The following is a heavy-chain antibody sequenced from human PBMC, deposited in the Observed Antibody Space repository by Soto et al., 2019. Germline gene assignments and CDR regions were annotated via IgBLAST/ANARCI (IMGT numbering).Heavy chain of an antibody. V-gene: IGHV4-34*01. D-gene: IGHD3-22*01. CDR2: INHSGST. CDR1: GGSFSGYY. CDR3: AREDYDDSSGYPQAFDI. J-gene: IGHJ3*02. Sequence: SETLSLTCAVYGGSFSGYYWSWIRQPPGKGLEWIGEINHSGSTNYNPSLKSRVTISVDTSKNQFSLKLTSVTAADTAVYYCAREDYDDSSGYPQAFDIWGQGTMVTVSS.